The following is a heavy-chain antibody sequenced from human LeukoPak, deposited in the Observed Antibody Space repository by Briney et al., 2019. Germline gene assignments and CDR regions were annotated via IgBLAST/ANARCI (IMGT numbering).Heavy chain of an antibody. D-gene: IGHD2-2*01. Sequence: ASVKVSCKASGGTLNSYVISWVRQAPGQGLEWMGGIIPISGTTNYAQKFQGRVTITADKSTSTAYMELSSLRSEDTAVYYCARDVHGGYCSSTSCRNNWFDPWGQGTLVTVSS. J-gene: IGHJ5*02. CDR3: ARDVHGGYCSSTSCRNNWFDP. CDR2: IIPISGTT. V-gene: IGHV1-69*06. CDR1: GGTLNSYV.